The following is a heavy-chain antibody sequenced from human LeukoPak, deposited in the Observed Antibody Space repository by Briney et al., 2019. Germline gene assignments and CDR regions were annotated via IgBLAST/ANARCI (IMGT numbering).Heavy chain of an antibody. Sequence: SETLSLTCAVYGGSFSGYYWSWIRQPPGKGLEWIGEINHSGSTNYNPSLKSRVTISVDTSKNQFSLKLSSVTAADTAVYYCARLYGDYDRWFDPWGQGTLVTVSS. J-gene: IGHJ5*02. D-gene: IGHD4-17*01. CDR2: INHSGST. CDR1: GGSFSGYY. V-gene: IGHV4-34*01. CDR3: ARLYGDYDRWFDP.